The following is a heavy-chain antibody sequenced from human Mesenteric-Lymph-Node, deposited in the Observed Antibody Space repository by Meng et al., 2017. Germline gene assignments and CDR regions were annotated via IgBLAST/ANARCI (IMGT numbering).Heavy chain of an antibody. CDR2: ISYDGSNK. CDR3: ARGPLLGWYSMGFDY. Sequence: GESLKISCAASGFTFSSYAMHWVRQAPGKGLEWVAVISYDGSNKYYADSVKGRFTISRDNSKNTLYLQMNSLRAEDTAVYYCARGPLLGWYSMGFDYWGQGTLVTVSS. D-gene: IGHD6-19*01. V-gene: IGHV3-30*04. J-gene: IGHJ4*02. CDR1: GFTFSSYA.